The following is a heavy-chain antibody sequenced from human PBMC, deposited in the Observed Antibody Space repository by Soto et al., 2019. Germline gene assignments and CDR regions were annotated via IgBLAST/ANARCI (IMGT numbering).Heavy chain of an antibody. Sequence: GGSLRLSCAASGFTFSGSAMHWVRQASGKGLEWVGRIRSKANSYATAYAASVKGRFTISRDDSKNTAYLQMNSLKTEDTAVYYCTRPNYGDYEDSRGYYYYYYYMDVWGKGTTVTVSS. CDR1: GFTFSGSA. D-gene: IGHD4-17*01. CDR3: TRPNYGDYEDSRGYYYYYYYMDV. CDR2: IRSKANSYAT. J-gene: IGHJ6*03. V-gene: IGHV3-73*01.